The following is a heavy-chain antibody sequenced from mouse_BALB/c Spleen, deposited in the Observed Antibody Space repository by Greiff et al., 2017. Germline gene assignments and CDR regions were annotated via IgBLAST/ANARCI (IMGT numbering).Heavy chain of an antibody. V-gene: IGHV5-17*02. CDR2: ISSGSSTI. CDR1: GFTFSSFG. Sequence: DAKLVESGGGLVQPGGSRKLSCAASGFTFSSFGMHWVRQAPEQGLEWVAYISSGSSTIYYADTVKGRFTISRDNPKNTLFLQMTSLRSEDTAMYYCAREAWFAYWGQGTLVTVSA. J-gene: IGHJ3*01. CDR3: AREAWFAY.